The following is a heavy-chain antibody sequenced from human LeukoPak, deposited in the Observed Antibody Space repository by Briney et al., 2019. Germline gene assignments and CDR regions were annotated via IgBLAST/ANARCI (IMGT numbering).Heavy chain of an antibody. D-gene: IGHD3-22*01. CDR2: IKSKTDGGAA. Sequence: GGSLRLSCAASGFTFSNAWMRWVRKAPGKGLEWAGRIKSKTDGGAADYAAPVKGRVSILRDDSKNTLYLQMNSLKTEDTAVYYCTTESASGLGYWGEGRLVTVSS. CDR3: TTESASGLGY. V-gene: IGHV3-15*01. J-gene: IGHJ4*02. CDR1: GFTFSNAW.